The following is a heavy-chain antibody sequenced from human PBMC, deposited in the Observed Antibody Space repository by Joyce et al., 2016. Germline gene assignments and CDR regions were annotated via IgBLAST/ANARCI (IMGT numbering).Heavy chain of an antibody. Sequence: QVQLVQSGAEVKKPGASVKVSCKASGYTFTGYSIQWVRQAPGQGLDGMGWLKPNSGGTNSAQKFQGRVTMTRDTSISTAYMELNRLRSDDTAVYYCARDRYRITMVRGVYYYGMGVWGQGTTVTVSS. CDR1: GYTFTGYS. CDR3: ARDRYRITMVRGVYYYGMGV. CDR2: LKPNSGGT. V-gene: IGHV1-2*02. J-gene: IGHJ6*02. D-gene: IGHD3-10*01.